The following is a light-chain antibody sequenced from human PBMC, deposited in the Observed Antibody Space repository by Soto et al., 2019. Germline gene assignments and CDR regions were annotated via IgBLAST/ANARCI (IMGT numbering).Light chain of an antibody. CDR3: QQYNIWPQT. Sequence: EIVLTRSQATLSLAPVERASVSLRASQNLRSSLAWYQQKPGQAPRLLIYGASTRATGIPARFSGSGSGTEFTLTISSLQSEDFAVYFCQQYNIWPQTFGQGTKVDIK. CDR2: GAS. CDR1: QNLRSS. J-gene: IGKJ1*01. V-gene: IGKV3-15*01.